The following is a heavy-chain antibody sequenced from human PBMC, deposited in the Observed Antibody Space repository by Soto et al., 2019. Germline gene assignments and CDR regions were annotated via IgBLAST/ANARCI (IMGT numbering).Heavy chain of an antibody. CDR2: VSFDSKNK. CDR1: GFSFDAYG. D-gene: IGHD4-4*01. J-gene: IGHJ6*02. V-gene: IGHV3-30*18. Sequence: GGSLRLSCAGSGFSFDAYGMHWVRQAPGKGLEWLTAVSFDSKNKYYIDSVEGRFTISRDNSKNMLFLQMNSLRHEDTAVYYCAKESVETSYSYHGMDVWGPGTTVTVSS. CDR3: AKESVETSYSYHGMDV.